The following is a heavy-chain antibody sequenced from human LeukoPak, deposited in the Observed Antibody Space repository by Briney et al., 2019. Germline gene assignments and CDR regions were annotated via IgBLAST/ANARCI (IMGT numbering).Heavy chain of an antibody. CDR2: IKSNTDGGTT. Sequence: GGSLRLSCDASGFTFSIYAMTWVRQAPGKGLEWVGRIKSNTDGGTTDYAAPVKGRFTISRDDSENTLYLQMNSLRTEDTAVYYCTTGYYADYFQHWGQGTLVTVSS. V-gene: IGHV3-15*01. J-gene: IGHJ1*01. CDR1: GFTFSIYA. CDR3: TTGYYADYFQH. D-gene: IGHD1-26*01.